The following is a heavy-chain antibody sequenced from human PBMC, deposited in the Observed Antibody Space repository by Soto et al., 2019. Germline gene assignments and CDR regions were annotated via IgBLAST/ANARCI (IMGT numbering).Heavy chain of an antibody. CDR3: AKFSAMARGFDP. V-gene: IGHV3-23*01. J-gene: IGHJ5*02. Sequence: PGGSLRLSCAASGFTFSSYAMSWVRQAPGKGLEWVSAISGSGGSTYYADSVKGRFTISRDKSKNTLYLQMNSLRAEDTAVYYCAKFSAMARGFDPWGQGTLVTVSS. D-gene: IGHD5-18*01. CDR1: GFTFSSYA. CDR2: ISGSGGST.